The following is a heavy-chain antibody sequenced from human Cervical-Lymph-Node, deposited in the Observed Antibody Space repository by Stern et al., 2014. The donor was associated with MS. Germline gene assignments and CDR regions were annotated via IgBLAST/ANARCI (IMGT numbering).Heavy chain of an antibody. D-gene: IGHD6-13*01. Sequence: QVQLQQWGAGLLKPSETLSLTCGVSGGSFSDYYWSWIRQAPGKGLEWVGGINPSGDTNYNPSLKSRVSLSVDTSKNQFSLKLISVTAADTSVYYCARGPQHSSWYFPFDYWGQGTLVTVSS. CDR3: ARGPQHSSWYFPFDY. J-gene: IGHJ4*02. V-gene: IGHV4-34*01. CDR1: GGSFSDYY. CDR2: INPSGDT.